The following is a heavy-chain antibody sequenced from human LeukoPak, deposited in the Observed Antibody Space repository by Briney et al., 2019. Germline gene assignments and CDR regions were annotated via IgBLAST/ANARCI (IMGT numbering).Heavy chain of an antibody. CDR2: IYIGNT. CDR1: GGSIGSSSHY. Sequence: PSETLSLTCTVSGGSIGSSSHYWGWVRQPPGKGLEWIGNIYIGNTYFNPSLKSRLTISVDTSNNHFSLKLTSVTAADTAVYYCARGLRQDYFDSWGQGTLVTVS. J-gene: IGHJ4*02. V-gene: IGHV4-39*07. CDR3: ARGLRQDYFDS.